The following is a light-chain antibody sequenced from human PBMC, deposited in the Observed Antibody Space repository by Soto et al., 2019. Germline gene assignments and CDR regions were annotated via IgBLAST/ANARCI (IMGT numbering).Light chain of an antibody. CDR3: QQYGNLPLP. CDR1: QDISNY. J-gene: IGKJ4*01. Sequence: DIQMTQSPSSLSASVGDRVTITCQASQDISNYLNWYQQKPGKAPKLLIYDASNLETGVPSRFSGSGSGTDFTFNIRSLQPEDIAKYYCQQYGNLPLPFGGGTKVEIK. V-gene: IGKV1-33*01. CDR2: DAS.